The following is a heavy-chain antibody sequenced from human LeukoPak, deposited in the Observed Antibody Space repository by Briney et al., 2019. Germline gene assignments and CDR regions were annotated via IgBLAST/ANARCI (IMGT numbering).Heavy chain of an antibody. V-gene: IGHV3-7*01. J-gene: IGHJ5*01. CDR3: ATGGSEYRSDWFDS. D-gene: IGHD5-18*01. Sequence: GGSLRLSCAASGFTFSTYWMSWVRQAPGKGLEWVANIKEDGSKKNYVESVKGRFTISRDNAKNSLYLQMNSLRAEDTAVYYCATGGSEYRSDWFDSWGQGTLVNVAS. CDR2: IKEDGSKK. CDR1: GFTFSTYW.